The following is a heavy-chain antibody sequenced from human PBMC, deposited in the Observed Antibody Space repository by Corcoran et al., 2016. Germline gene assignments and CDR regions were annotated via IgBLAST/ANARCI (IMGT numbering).Heavy chain of an antibody. D-gene: IGHD6-13*01. CDR2: IKSKTDGGTT. J-gene: IGHJ6*02. V-gene: IGHV3-15*07. Sequence: VQLVESGGGLVKPGGSLRLSCAASGFTFSNAWMNWVRQAPGKGLEWVGRIKSKTDGGTTDYAAPVKGRFTILRDDSKNTLYLQMNSLKTSDTAMYYCTTDIAAASGAYYGMDVWGQGTTVTVSS. CDR3: TTDIAAASGAYYGMDV. CDR1: GFTFSNAW.